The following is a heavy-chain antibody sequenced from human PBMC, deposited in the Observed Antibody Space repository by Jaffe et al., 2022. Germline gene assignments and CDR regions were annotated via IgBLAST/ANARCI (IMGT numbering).Heavy chain of an antibody. CDR1: GLSVSSNY. CDR2: LYSDGST. J-gene: IGHJ4*02. D-gene: IGHD4-17*01. Sequence: EVQLVEAGGGLIRPGGSLRLSCAASGLSVSSNYMSWVRQAPGKGLEWLSVLYSDGSTFYADSVKGRFTISRDNSKDTLYLQMNYLRAEDTAFYFCARIRAHGNDYDYFDYWGQGTLVTVSS. CDR3: ARIRAHGNDYDYFDY. V-gene: IGHV3-53*01.